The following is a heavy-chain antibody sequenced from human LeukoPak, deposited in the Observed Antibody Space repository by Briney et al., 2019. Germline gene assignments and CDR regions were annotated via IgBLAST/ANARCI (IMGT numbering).Heavy chain of an antibody. Sequence: SETLSLTCAVYGGSFSGYYWSWIRQPPGKGLEWIGEINHSGSTNYNPSLKSRVTISVDTSKNQFSLKLSSVTAADTAVYYCARDRVRYDILTGYYSDNWFDPWGQGTLVTVSS. J-gene: IGHJ5*02. CDR2: INHSGST. V-gene: IGHV4-34*01. D-gene: IGHD3-9*01. CDR3: ARDRVRYDILTGYYSDNWFDP. CDR1: GGSFSGYY.